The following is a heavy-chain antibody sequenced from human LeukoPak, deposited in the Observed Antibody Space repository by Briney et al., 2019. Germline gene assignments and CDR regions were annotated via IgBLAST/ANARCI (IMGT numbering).Heavy chain of an antibody. V-gene: IGHV1-2*02. CDR3: ARDPYGSGSFIDY. Sequence: ASVKVSCKASGYTFTGYYMHWVRQAPGQGLEWMGWINPNSGGTNYAQKFQGRVTMTRDTSISTAYMELSRLRSDDTAVYYCARDPYGSGSFIDYWGQGTLVTVSS. CDR1: GYTFTGYY. J-gene: IGHJ4*02. CDR2: INPNSGGT. D-gene: IGHD3-10*01.